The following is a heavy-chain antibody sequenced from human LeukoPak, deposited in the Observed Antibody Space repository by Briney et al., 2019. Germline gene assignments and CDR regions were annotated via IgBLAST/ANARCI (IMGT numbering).Heavy chain of an antibody. Sequence: GGSLRLSCAASGFTFSTFWMGWVRQVPGKGLEWVANINQGGSAQYYVDSVKGRFTISRDNAENALYLQTNSLRAEDTAVYFCARDISASGIFFDSWGQGTLVTVSS. J-gene: IGHJ4*02. V-gene: IGHV3-7*01. CDR1: GFTFSTFW. CDR3: ARDISASGIFFDS. CDR2: INQGGSAQ. D-gene: IGHD6-13*01.